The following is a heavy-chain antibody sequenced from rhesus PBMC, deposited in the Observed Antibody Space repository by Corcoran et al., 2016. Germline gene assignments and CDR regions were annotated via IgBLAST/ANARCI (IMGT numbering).Heavy chain of an antibody. CDR3: ASGWNPGYYGLDS. V-gene: IGHV4S7*01. D-gene: IGHD1-1*01. CDR1: GGSISGGYG. J-gene: IGHJ6*01. Sequence: QVQLQESGPGLLKPSDTLSLTCAVSGGSISGGYGWDRIRHAPGTGLGWIGRIYSSKGTTYFTPSLKSRVTISTDTSKNQFSLRLSSVTAADTAVYYCASGWNPGYYGLDSWGQGVVVTVSS. CDR2: IYSSKGTT.